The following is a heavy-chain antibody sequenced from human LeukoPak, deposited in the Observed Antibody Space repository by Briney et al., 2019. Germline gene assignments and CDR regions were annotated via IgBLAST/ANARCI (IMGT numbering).Heavy chain of an antibody. D-gene: IGHD3-10*01. CDR3: ARVGVRGVNGRAYFDY. CDR1: GYTFTNYW. V-gene: IGHV5-51*01. J-gene: IGHJ4*02. CDR2: IYPGDSDT. Sequence: GESLKISCQGSGYTFTNYWIGWVRQMPGKGLEWMGIIYPGDSDTTYNPSFQGQVTFSVDKSSSTAYLRWGSLKAPDTAIYYCARVGVRGVNGRAYFDYWGQGTLVTVSS.